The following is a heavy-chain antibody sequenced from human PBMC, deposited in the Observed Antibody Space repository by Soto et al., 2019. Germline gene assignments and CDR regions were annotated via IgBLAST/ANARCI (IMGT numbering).Heavy chain of an antibody. CDR2: ISSTTNYI. J-gene: IGHJ4*02. CDR1: GFTFTSYI. CDR3: ARESEDLTSNFDY. V-gene: IGHV3-21*06. Sequence: GGSLRLSCAASGFTFTSYIMNWVRQAPGKGLEWVSSISSTTNYIYYGDSMKGRFTISRDNAKNSLYLEMNSLRAEDTAVYYCARESEDLTSNFDYWGQGTLVTVSS.